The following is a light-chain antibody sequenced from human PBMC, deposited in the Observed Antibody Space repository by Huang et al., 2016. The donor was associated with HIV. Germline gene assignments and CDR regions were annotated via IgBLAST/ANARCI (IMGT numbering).Light chain of an antibody. CDR1: PRVSSY. J-gene: IGKJ4*01. Sequence: EIVLTQSPATLSLSPGERATLSCRASPRVSSYLAWYQQKPGQAPRLLIYDASNRATGIPARFSGSGSGTDFTLTISSLEPEDFAVYFCQHRSNWPLTFGGGTRVEIK. CDR2: DAS. V-gene: IGKV3-11*01. CDR3: QHRSNWPLT.